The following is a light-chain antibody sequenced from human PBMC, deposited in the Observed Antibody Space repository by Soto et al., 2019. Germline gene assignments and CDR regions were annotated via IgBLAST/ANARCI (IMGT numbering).Light chain of an antibody. CDR3: CSYAGSYNLGV. J-gene: IGLJ3*02. CDR2: DVT. V-gene: IGLV2-11*01. CDR1: SSDVGGYDF. Sequence: QSALTQPRSVSGSPGQSVTISCTGTSSDVGGYDFVSWYQQHPGKAPKLMIHDVTKRPSGVPDRFSGSKSGNSASLTISGLQAEDEGEYYCCSYAGSYNLGVFGGGTKLTVL.